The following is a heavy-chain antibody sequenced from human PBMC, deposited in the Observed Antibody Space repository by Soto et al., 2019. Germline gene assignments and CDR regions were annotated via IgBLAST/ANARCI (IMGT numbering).Heavy chain of an antibody. D-gene: IGHD5-12*01. Sequence: SETLSLTCTVSGGSISSYYWSWIRQPPGKGLEWIGYIYYSGSTNYNPSHKSRVTISVDTSKNQFSLKLSSVTAADTAVYYCASHSGYDSYYFDYWGQGTLVTVSS. J-gene: IGHJ4*02. CDR1: GGSISSYY. CDR3: ASHSGYDSYYFDY. V-gene: IGHV4-59*08. CDR2: IYYSGST.